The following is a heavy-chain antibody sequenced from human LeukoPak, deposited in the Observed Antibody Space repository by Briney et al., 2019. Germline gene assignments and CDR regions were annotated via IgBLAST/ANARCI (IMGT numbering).Heavy chain of an antibody. CDR3: AGAEGIAVARLRFDYYYYMDV. D-gene: IGHD6-19*01. Sequence: ASVKVSCKASGYTFTGYYMHWVRQAPGQGLEWMGRINPNSGGTNYAQKFQGRVTITTDESTSTAYMELSSLRSEDTAVYYCAGAEGIAVARLRFDYYYYMDVWGKGTTVTVSS. J-gene: IGHJ6*03. CDR1: GYTFTGYY. CDR2: INPNSGGT. V-gene: IGHV1-2*06.